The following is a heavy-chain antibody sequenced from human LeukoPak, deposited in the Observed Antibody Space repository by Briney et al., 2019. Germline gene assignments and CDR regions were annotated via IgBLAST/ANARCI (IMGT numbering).Heavy chain of an antibody. Sequence: SVKVSCKASGGTFSSYAISWVRQAPGQGLEWMGGIIPIFGTVNYAQKFQGRVTITTDESTSTAYMELSSLRSEDTAVYYCARSVDIAYYYYMDVWGKGTTVTVSS. V-gene: IGHV1-69*05. CDR1: GGTFSSYA. J-gene: IGHJ6*03. D-gene: IGHD5-12*01. CDR2: IIPIFGTV. CDR3: ARSVDIAYYYYMDV.